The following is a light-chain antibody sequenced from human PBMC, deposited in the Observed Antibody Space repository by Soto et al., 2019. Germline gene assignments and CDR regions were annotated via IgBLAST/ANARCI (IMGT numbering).Light chain of an antibody. V-gene: IGLV1-40*01. Sequence: QSVLTQPPSVSGAPGQRVTISCTGSSSNIGAGYDVHWYQQLPGTAPKLLIYGNSNRPSGVPDRFSGSTSGTSASLAITGLQAEDEADYYCQSDDSSLSADVVLGGGTKLTVL. J-gene: IGLJ2*01. CDR3: QSDDSSLSADVV. CDR1: SSNIGAGYD. CDR2: GNS.